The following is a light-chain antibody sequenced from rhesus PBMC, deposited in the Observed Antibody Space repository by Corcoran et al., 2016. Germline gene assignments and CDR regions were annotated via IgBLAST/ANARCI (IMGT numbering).Light chain of an antibody. V-gene: IGKV1S12*01. J-gene: IGKJ2*01. CDR1: QNIYSN. CDR2: AAS. CDR3: QHYYDNPYS. Sequence: DIQMTQSPSALSASVGDRVTISCRASQNIYSNLAWYQQKPGKAPKRMIYAASSLQTGIPSRFSGSGAGTDCTLTISSLQPEDAAAYYCQHYYDNPYSFGQGTKVEIK.